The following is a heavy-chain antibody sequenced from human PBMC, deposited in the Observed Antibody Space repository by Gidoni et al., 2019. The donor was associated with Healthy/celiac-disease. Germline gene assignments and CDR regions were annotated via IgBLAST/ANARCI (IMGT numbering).Heavy chain of an antibody. D-gene: IGHD1-7*01. J-gene: IGHJ5*02. V-gene: IGHV1-2*02. CDR3: ARDKELYPYNWFDP. CDR2: INPNRGGT. CDR1: GYPFTGYY. Sequence: QVPLVQSGAEVTKPGASVQVSCPASGYPFTGYYLHWVRQAPGQGLEWMGWINPNRGGTNYAQKVQGRVTMTRDTSISTAYMELSRLRSDDTAVYYCARDKELYPYNWFDPWGQGTLVTVSS.